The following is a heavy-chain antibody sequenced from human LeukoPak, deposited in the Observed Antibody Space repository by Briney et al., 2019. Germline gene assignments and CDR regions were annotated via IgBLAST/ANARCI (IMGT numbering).Heavy chain of an antibody. V-gene: IGHV4-30-2*06. CDR3: ARDLRDEYYYDSSGPVGAFDI. J-gene: IGHJ3*02. CDR2: SYHMGSA. Sequence: SETLSLTCAVSGPSIRAVGVSGAWIRQSPGKGLEWIGYSYHMGSACYNPSGKSRLTISIDSSKNQFSLKLSSVTAADTAVYYCARDLRDEYYYDSSGPVGAFDIWGQGTMVTVSS. D-gene: IGHD3-22*01. CDR1: GPSIRAVGVS.